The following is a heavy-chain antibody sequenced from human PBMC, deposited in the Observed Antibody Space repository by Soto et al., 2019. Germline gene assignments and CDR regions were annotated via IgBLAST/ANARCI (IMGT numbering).Heavy chain of an antibody. J-gene: IGHJ5*02. D-gene: IGHD2-15*01. CDR2: INHSGST. CDR1: GGSFSGYY. CDR3: AREVVVAATPWFDP. V-gene: IGHV4-34*01. Sequence: QVQLQQWGAGLLKPSETLSLTCAVYGGSFSGYYWSWIRQPPVKGLEWIGEINHSGSTNYNPSLKSRVTISVDTSKNQFSLKLSSVTAADTAVYYCAREVVVAATPWFDPWGQGTLFTVSS.